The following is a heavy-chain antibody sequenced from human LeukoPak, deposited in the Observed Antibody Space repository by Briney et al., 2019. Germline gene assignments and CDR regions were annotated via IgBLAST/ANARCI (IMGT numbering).Heavy chain of an antibody. D-gene: IGHD3-22*01. CDR3: AKAGMDYYDDSSGYYASFDY. CDR1: GFTFDDYA. V-gene: IGHV3-9*01. CDR2: ISWNSGSI. J-gene: IGHJ4*02. Sequence: GGSVRLSCTASGFTFDDYAMHWVRQAPGKGLEWVSGISWNSGSIGYADSVKGRFTISRDNAKNSVYLQMNSLRAEDTALYYCAKAGMDYYDDSSGYYASFDYWGQGTLVTVSS.